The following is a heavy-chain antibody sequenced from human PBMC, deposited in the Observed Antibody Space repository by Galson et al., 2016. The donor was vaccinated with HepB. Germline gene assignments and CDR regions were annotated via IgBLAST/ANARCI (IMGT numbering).Heavy chain of an antibody. V-gene: IGHV2-5*02. CDR3: ARPAGNAYYYFPY. Sequence: PALVKPTQTLTLTCTVSEFSLSTSKMGVGWIRQPPEKALEWLALIYWDDDKRYSPSLRRRLTVTKDTSRNQVVLTLTNMDPVDTATYYCARPAGNAYYYFPYWGQGTLVTVSS. CDR1: EFSLSTSKMG. D-gene: IGHD3-16*01. CDR2: IYWDDDK. J-gene: IGHJ4*02.